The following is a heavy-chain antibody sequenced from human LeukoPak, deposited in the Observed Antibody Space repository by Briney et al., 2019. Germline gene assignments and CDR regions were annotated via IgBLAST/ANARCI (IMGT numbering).Heavy chain of an antibody. CDR3: ARVAPIVNDYYDSSGYYDAFDI. V-gene: IGHV4-31*03. CDR1: GGSISSGGYY. Sequence: PSQTLSLTRTVSGGSISSGGYYWSWIRQHPGKGLEWIGYIYYSGSTYYNPSLKSRVTISVDTSKNQFSLKLSSVTAADTAVYYCARVAPIVNDYYDSSGYYDAFDIWGQGTMVTVSS. CDR2: IYYSGST. J-gene: IGHJ3*02. D-gene: IGHD3-22*01.